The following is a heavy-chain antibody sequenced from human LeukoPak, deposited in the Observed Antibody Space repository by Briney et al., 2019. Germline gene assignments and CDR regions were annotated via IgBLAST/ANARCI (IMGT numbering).Heavy chain of an antibody. D-gene: IGHD6-19*01. CDR2: ISGSGGST. V-gene: IGHV3-23*01. Sequence: GGSLRLSCAASGFTFSTYGMSWVRQAPGKGLEWVPGISGSGGSTFYADSVKGRFTISRDNSKNTLYLQMNSLRVEDTAVYFCAKKIAVAGQNFDYWGQGTLVTVSS. CDR3: AKKIAVAGQNFDY. J-gene: IGHJ4*02. CDR1: GFTFSTYG.